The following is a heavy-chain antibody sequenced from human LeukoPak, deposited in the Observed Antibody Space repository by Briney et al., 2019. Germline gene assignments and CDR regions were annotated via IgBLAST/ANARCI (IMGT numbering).Heavy chain of an antibody. V-gene: IGHV1-2*02. CDR3: ARDRHGSPFDF. CDR1: GYTFTDYF. Sequence: EASVKVSCKASGYTFTDYFIHWVRQAPGQGPEWMGWINPSSGGTKFAQNFQVRVTMTRYTSISTAYMELSRLRSDDTAMYFCARDRHGSPFDFWGQGTLVTVSS. CDR2: INPSSGGT. J-gene: IGHJ4*02.